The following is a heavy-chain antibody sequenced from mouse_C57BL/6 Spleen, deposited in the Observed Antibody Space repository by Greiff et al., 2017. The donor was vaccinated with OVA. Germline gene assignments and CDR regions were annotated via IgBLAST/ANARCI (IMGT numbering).Heavy chain of an antibody. D-gene: IGHD1-1*01. CDR1: GYTFTDYY. V-gene: IGHV1-19*01. CDR2: INPYNGGT. CDR3: ARRGVDYAMDY. J-gene: IGHJ4*01. Sequence: VQLQQSGPVLVKPGASVKMSCKASGYTFTDYYMNWVKQSHGKSLEWIGVINPYNGGTSYNQKFKGKATLTVDKSSSTAYMELNSLTSEDSAVYYCARRGVDYAMDYWGQGTSVTVSS.